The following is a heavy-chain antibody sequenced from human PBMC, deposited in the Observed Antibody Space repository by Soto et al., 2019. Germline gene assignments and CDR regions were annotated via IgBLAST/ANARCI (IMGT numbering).Heavy chain of an antibody. J-gene: IGHJ6*02. V-gene: IGHV1-18*01. D-gene: IGHD2-8*01. CDR1: GFTFSNYG. CDR2: VSANNGHK. Sequence: ASVKVSCKASGFTFSNYGLNWVRQAPGQGLEWMGWVSANNGHKNSAQNLKGRVSMTTDTSKSTAYMELRGLTFDATAVYYCARDIESVTAKHFFYYYAMEVWGQGPTVTVSS. CDR3: ARDIESVTAKHFFYYYAMEV.